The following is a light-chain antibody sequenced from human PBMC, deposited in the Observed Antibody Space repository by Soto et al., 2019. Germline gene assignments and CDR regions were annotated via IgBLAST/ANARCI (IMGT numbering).Light chain of an antibody. CDR2: GVS. Sequence: QSALTQPASVSGSPGQSITISCAGTSSDIGGSNYVSWYQQHPGKAPKLMIYGVSNRPSWVSTRFSGSKSGNTASLTISGLQAADDADYFCYSSRSSSSSFYVFGTGTKLTVL. V-gene: IGLV2-14*03. J-gene: IGLJ1*01. CDR1: SSDIGGSNY. CDR3: YSSRSSSSSFYV.